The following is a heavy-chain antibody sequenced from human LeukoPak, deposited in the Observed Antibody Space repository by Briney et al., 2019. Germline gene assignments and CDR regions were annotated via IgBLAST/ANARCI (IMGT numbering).Heavy chain of an antibody. CDR2: IYYSGST. CDR1: GGSISSYY. CDR3: ARYIVVVPAAGDYYYYGMDV. Sequence: PSETLSLTCTVSGGSISSYYWSWIRQPPGKGLEWIGYIYYSGSTNYNHSLKSRVTISVDTSKNQFSLKLSSVTAADTAVYYCARYIVVVPAAGDYYYYGMDVWGQGTTVTVSS. V-gene: IGHV4-59*01. D-gene: IGHD2-2*01. J-gene: IGHJ6*02.